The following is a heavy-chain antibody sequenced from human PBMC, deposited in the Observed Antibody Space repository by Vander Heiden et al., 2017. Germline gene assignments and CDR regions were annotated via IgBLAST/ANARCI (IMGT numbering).Heavy chain of an antibody. CDR2: IKQDGSEK. Sequence: EVQLVASGGGLVQPGGSLRLSCAASGFTFSSYWMSWVRQAPGKGLEWVANIKQDGSEKYYVDSVKGRFTISRDNAKNSLYLQMNSLRAEDTAVYYCARAGGGRWDIVVVVAAPYYYYGMDVWGQGTTVTVSS. J-gene: IGHJ6*02. CDR1: GFTFSSYW. D-gene: IGHD2-15*01. V-gene: IGHV3-7*01. CDR3: ARAGGGRWDIVVVVAAPYYYYGMDV.